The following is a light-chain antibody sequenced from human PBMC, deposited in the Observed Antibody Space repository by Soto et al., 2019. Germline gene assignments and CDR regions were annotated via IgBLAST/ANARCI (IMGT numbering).Light chain of an antibody. CDR1: QDVGTY. V-gene: IGKV3D-11*01. J-gene: IGKJ5*01. CDR2: GAS. Sequence: VLTQSPATLSLSPGERATLSCRASQDVGTYVAWYQVRGGQAPRLLISGASKRATGIPDRINGGGSGADFTLTIISLESEDFGVYFCQQGGNWPVTFGQGTRVEIK. CDR3: QQGGNWPVT.